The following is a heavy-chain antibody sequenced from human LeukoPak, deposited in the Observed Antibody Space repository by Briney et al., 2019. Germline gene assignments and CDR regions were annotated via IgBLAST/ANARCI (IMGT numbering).Heavy chain of an antibody. CDR2: IYYSGST. V-gene: IGHV4-39*01. CDR1: GGSISSSSYY. J-gene: IGHJ4*02. D-gene: IGHD6-19*01. CDR3: ARPSSSGWPITYAD. Sequence: SETLSLTCTVSGGSISSSSYYWGWIRQPPGKGLEWIGSIYYSGSTYYNPSLKSRVTISVDTSKNQFSLKLSSVTAADTAVYYCARPSSSGWPITYADWGQGTLVTVSS.